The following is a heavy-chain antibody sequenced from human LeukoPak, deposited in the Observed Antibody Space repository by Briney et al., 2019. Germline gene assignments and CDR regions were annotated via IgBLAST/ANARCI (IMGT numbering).Heavy chain of an antibody. V-gene: IGHV3-30*02. CDR1: GFTFSSYG. CDR2: IRYDGSNK. Sequence: GGSLRLSCAASGFTFSSYGMHWVRQAPGKGLEWVAFIRYDGSNKYYADSVKGRFTISRDNSKNTLYLQMNSLRAEDTAVYYCARGLAGTTGGLDYWGQGTLVTVSS. CDR3: ARGLAGTTGGLDY. J-gene: IGHJ4*02. D-gene: IGHD1-1*01.